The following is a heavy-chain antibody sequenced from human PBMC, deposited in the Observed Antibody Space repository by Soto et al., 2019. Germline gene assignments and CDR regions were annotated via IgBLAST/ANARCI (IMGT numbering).Heavy chain of an antibody. CDR1: GFSFSSYA. CDR3: AKYVAVAGTALYGMDV. V-gene: IGHV3-23*01. Sequence: EVQLLESGGGLVQPGGSLRLSCAASGFSFSSYAMSWARQAPGKGLEWVSVISNSGGTTFYADSVKGRFTISRDNFKNTVFLQVSSLRAEDTAVYYCAKYVAVAGTALYGMDVWGQGTTVTVSS. J-gene: IGHJ6*02. D-gene: IGHD6-19*01. CDR2: ISNSGGTT.